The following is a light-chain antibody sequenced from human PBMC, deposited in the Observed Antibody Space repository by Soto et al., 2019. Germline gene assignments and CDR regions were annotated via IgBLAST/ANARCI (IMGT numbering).Light chain of an antibody. J-gene: IGKJ5*01. CDR1: QSIRSH. CDR3: QKYDNWPFT. V-gene: IGKV3-15*01. CDR2: DAS. Sequence: EIGMTQSPVTLSVSPGERATLYCRASQSIRSHLAWYQQKPGQAPRLLIYDASTRATGIPARFSGSGSGTDFTLTISSLQSEDFAVYFCQKYDNWPFTFGQGTRLENK.